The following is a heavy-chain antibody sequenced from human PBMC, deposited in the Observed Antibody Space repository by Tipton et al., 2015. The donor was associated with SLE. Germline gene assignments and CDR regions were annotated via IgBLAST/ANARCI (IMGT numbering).Heavy chain of an antibody. CDR3: AVGYCSSTSCQREYFQH. V-gene: IGHV4-59*08. CDR1: GGSISGYY. CDR2: IYYSGSYYSGST. J-gene: IGHJ1*01. D-gene: IGHD2-2*01. Sequence: TLSLTCTVSGGSISGYYWTWIRQPPGKGLEWIGHIYYSGSYYSGSTNYNPSLKSRVTISEDTSKNQFSLKLSSVTAADTAVYYCAVGYCSSTSCQREYFQHWGQGTLVTVSS.